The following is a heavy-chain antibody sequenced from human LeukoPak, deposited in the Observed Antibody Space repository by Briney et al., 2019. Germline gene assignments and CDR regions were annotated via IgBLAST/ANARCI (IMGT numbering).Heavy chain of an antibody. CDR1: GGSISSYY. D-gene: IGHD2-8*02. J-gene: IGHJ4*02. Sequence: SETLSLTCTVSGGSISSYYWSWIRQPPGKGLEWIGYIYYSGSTNYNPSLKSRVTISVDTSKNQFSLKLSSVTAADTAVYYCATYRQVLLPFESWGQGTLVTVSS. CDR2: IYYSGST. V-gene: IGHV4-59*01. CDR3: ATYRQVLLPFES.